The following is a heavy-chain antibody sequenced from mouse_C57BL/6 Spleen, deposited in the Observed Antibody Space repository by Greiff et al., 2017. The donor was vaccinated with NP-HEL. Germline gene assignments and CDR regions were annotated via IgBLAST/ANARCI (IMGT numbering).Heavy chain of an antibody. CDR3: ARGGPYYGSSYRFAY. CDR1: GYTFTSYW. J-gene: IGHJ3*01. Sequence: QVQLKQPGAELVKPGASVKLSCKASGYTFTSYWMHWVKQRPGRGLEWIGRIDPNSGGTKYNEKFKSKATLTVDKPSSTAYMQLSSLTSEDSAVYYCARGGPYYGSSYRFAYWGQGTLVTVSA. D-gene: IGHD1-1*01. CDR2: IDPNSGGT. V-gene: IGHV1-72*01.